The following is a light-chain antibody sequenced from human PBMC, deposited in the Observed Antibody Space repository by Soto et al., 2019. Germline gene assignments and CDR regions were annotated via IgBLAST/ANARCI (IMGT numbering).Light chain of an antibody. Sequence: QSALTQPPSASGTPGQRVTISCSGSSSNIGSYTVNWFQQLPGTAPKLLIYSDDQRPSGVPDRLSGSKSGTSASLAISGLQSEDEADYYCAAWDDSLNGVVFGGGTKLTVL. V-gene: IGLV1-44*01. CDR2: SDD. CDR3: AAWDDSLNGVV. CDR1: SSNIGSYT. J-gene: IGLJ2*01.